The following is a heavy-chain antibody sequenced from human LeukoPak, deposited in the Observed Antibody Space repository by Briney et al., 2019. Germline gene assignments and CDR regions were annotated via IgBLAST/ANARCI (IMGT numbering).Heavy chain of an antibody. D-gene: IGHD6-19*01. V-gene: IGHV1-2*02. Sequence: ASVKASCKASGYTFTGYYMHWVRQAPGQGLEWMGWINPNSGGTNYAQKFQGRVTMTRDTSISTAYMELSRLRSDDTAMYYCAGSSGWKYNIDYWGQGTLVTVSA. CDR1: GYTFTGYY. CDR3: AGSSGWKYNIDY. CDR2: INPNSGGT. J-gene: IGHJ4*02.